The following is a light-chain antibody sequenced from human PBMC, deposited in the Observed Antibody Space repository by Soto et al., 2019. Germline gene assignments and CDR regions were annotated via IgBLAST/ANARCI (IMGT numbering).Light chain of an antibody. CDR3: QHYYSDPWT. J-gene: IGKJ1*01. Sequence: DIVMTQSPDSLAVSLGERATINCKSSQSVLYSSNNKNYLAWYQLKPGQPPKLLIYWASTRESGVPDRFSGRGSGTAFTLTISSLQAEDVAFYYCQHYYSDPWTFGQGTKVEIK. CDR1: QSVLYSSNNKNY. V-gene: IGKV4-1*01. CDR2: WAS.